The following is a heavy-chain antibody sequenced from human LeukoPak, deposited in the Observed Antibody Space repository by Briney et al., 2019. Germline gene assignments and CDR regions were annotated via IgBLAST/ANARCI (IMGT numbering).Heavy chain of an antibody. CDR3: AKDIRDTSYYFDT. D-gene: IGHD5-18*01. CDR2: ISWNSGSR. J-gene: IGHJ4*02. Sequence: GRSLRLSCAASGFTFNDYAMNWVRQAPGKGLEGVSGISWNSGSREYVDSVKGGFTIYRENEKNYLYLQMNSLRAEDTTSYSCAKDIRDTSYYFDTWGQGTLVTVSS. CDR1: GFTFNDYA. V-gene: IGHV3-9*01.